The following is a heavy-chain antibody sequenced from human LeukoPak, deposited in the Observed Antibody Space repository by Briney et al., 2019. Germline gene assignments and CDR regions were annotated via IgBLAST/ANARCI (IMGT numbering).Heavy chain of an antibody. CDR1: GFTFSSYA. V-gene: IGHV3-23*01. Sequence: GGSLRLSCAASGFTFSSYAMTWVRQAPGKGLEWVSSISGSDGSTYYADSVKGRFTISRDNSKNTLYLQMNSLRAEDTAVYYCAYMRGLYYGIDYWGQGTLVTVSS. CDR3: AYMRGLYYGIDY. J-gene: IGHJ4*02. D-gene: IGHD3-10*01. CDR2: ISGSDGST.